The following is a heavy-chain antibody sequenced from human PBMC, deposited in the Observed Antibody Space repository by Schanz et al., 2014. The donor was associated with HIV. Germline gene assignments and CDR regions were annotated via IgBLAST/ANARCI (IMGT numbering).Heavy chain of an antibody. CDR3: AGGALVFTEDYSFGLWSMGAVSGPFDY. D-gene: IGHD5-18*01. V-gene: IGHV4-4*01. CDR1: GFTFRDSV. CDR2: VNHEGTT. J-gene: IGHJ4*02. Sequence: VQLVESGGGLVQPVGSLKLSCAASGFTFRDSVVSWVRQPPGKGLQWIGEVNHEGTTTYNPSLKSRVAISVDKSKNKLSRKLRSVPAADTALYFCAGGALVFTEDYSFGLWSMGAVSGPFDYWGQGTPVTVSS.